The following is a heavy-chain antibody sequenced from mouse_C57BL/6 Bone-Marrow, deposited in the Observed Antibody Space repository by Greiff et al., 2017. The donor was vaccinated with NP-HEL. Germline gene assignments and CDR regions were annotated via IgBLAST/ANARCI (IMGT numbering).Heavy chain of an antibody. J-gene: IGHJ2*01. D-gene: IGHD2-14*01. V-gene: IGHV1-80*01. CDR1: GYAFSSYW. CDR2: IYPGDGDT. Sequence: QVQLQQSGAELVKPGASVKISCKASGYAFSSYWMNWVKQRPGKGLEWIGQIYPGDGDTNYNGKFKGKATLTADKSSSTAYMQLSSLTSEDSAVYCCARRGRYLYYFDYWGQGTTLTVSS. CDR3: ARRGRYLYYFDY.